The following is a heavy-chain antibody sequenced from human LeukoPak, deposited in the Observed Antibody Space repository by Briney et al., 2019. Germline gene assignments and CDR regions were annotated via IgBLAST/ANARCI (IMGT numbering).Heavy chain of an antibody. J-gene: IGHJ4*02. CDR3: AKDRYSGLNTIDY. CDR1: GFTFSSYG. D-gene: IGHD6-13*01. Sequence: GGSLRLSCAASGFTFSSYGMHWVRQAPGKGLEWVAVISYDGSNKYYADSVKGRFTISRDNSKNTLYLQMNSLRAEDTAVYYCAKDRYSGLNTIDYWGQGTLVTVSS. CDR2: ISYDGSNK. V-gene: IGHV3-30*18.